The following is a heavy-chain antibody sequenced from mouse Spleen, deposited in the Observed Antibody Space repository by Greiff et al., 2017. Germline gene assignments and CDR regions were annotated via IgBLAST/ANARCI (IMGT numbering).Heavy chain of an antibody. V-gene: IGHV1-5*01. D-gene: IGHD1-1*01. CDR2: IYPGNSDT. CDR1: GYTFTSYW. CDR3: TNYYCSSYAMDY. J-gene: IGHJ4*01. Sequence: EVQLQESGTVLARPGASVKMSCKASGYTFTSYWMHWVKQRPGQGLEWIGAIYPGNSDTSYNQKFKGKAKLTAVTSTSTAYMELSSLTNEDSAVYYCTNYYCSSYAMDYWGQGTSVTVSS.